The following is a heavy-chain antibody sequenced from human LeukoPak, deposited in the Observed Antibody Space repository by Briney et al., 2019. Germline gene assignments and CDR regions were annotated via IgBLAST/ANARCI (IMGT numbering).Heavy chain of an antibody. CDR1: GYSISSDYY. J-gene: IGHJ2*01. CDR3: ARVYYSNSYDYWYFDL. V-gene: IGHV4-61*01. CDR2: IYYSGST. D-gene: IGHD6-13*01. Sequence: SETLSLTCSVSGYSISSDYYWGWIRQPPGKGLEWIAYIYYSGSTNYNPSLKSRVTISVDTSKNQFSLKLSSVTAADTAVYYCARVYYSNSYDYWYFDLWGRGTLVTVSS.